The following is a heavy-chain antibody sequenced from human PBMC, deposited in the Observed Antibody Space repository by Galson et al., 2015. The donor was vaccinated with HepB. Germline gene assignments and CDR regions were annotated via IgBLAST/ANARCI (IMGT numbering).Heavy chain of an antibody. Sequence: SVKVSCKASGYTFTSYYMHWVRQAPGQGLEWMGIINPSGGSTSYAQKFQGRVTMTRDTSTSTVYMELSSLRSEDTAVYYCASSMSRVVTAIKPSYYGMDVWGQGTTVTVSS. CDR1: GYTFTSYY. D-gene: IGHD2-21*02. CDR2: INPSGGST. V-gene: IGHV1-46*01. CDR3: ASSMSRVVTAIKPSYYGMDV. J-gene: IGHJ6*02.